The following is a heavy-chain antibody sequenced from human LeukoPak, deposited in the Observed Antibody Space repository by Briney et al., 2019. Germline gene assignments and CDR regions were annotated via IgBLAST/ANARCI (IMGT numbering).Heavy chain of an antibody. CDR1: GGSFEHYF. V-gene: IGHV4-59*01. CDR2: VYYSGST. CDR3: ASHRRSHGSEY. D-gene: IGHD3-10*01. Sequence: SETLSPTCSVSGGSFEHYFWSWIRQPPGKGLEWIGYVYYSGSTDYSPSLKRRLTISADTSKNQFSLKLSSVTAADTAVYYCASHRRSHGSEYWGQGTLVTVSS. J-gene: IGHJ4*02.